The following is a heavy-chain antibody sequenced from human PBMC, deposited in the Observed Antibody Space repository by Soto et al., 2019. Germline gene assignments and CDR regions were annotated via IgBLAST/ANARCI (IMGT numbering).Heavy chain of an antibody. CDR3: ARLGAYYQAMDS. Sequence: SETLSLTCTVSGGSLSSYYWSWIRQPPGKGLEWIGYIYYSGSTNYNPSLQSRVSISLDTSKNEVSLKLTSVTAANTAVYFCARLGAYYQAMDSWGQGTLVNVSS. CDR1: GGSLSSYY. V-gene: IGHV4-59*08. CDR2: IYYSGST. J-gene: IGHJ1*01. D-gene: IGHD3-22*01.